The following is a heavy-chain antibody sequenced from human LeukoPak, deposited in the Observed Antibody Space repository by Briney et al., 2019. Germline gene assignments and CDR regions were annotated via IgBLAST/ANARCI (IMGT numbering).Heavy chain of an antibody. CDR2: INPNSGGT. CDR1: GYTFTGYY. CDR3: ARAKRSGYDSVLYDYYMDV. D-gene: IGHD5-12*01. V-gene: IGHV1-2*02. J-gene: IGHJ6*03. Sequence: ASVKVSCKASGYTFTGYYMHWVRQAPGQGLEWMGWINPNSGGTSYAQKFQGRVTMTRDTSISTAYMELSRLRSDDTAVYYCARAKRSGYDSVLYDYYMDVWGKGTTVTISS.